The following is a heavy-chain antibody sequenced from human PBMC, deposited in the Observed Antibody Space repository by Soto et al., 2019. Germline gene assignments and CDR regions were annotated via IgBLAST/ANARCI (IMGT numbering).Heavy chain of an antibody. J-gene: IGHJ4*02. V-gene: IGHV3-48*03. CDR1: GFTFSTYE. CDR2: ISVSGNII. CDR3: VRYTMRASAAASLDY. Sequence: GSLRLSCAASGFTFSTYEFNWVRQAPGRGLEWISYISVSGNIIKYADSVKGRFTISRDNAENSLHLHMSSLRGDGTSVYFCVRYTMRASAAASLDYWGQGTQVTVSS. D-gene: IGHD6-13*01.